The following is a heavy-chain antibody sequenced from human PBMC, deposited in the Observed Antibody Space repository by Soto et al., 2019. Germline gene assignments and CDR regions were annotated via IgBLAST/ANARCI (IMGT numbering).Heavy chain of an antibody. CDR1: GFTVSSYY. CDR3: AREGMGFGY. Sequence: QLVESGGGLIQPGASLRLSCAASGFTVSSYYMSWVRQAPGKGLEWVSVVYSTGSTYYADSVKGRFTISRDISKNMIYLQMDSLRAEDTAVYYCAREGMGFGYWGQGTLVTVSS. V-gene: IGHV3-53*01. J-gene: IGHJ4*02. CDR2: VYSTGST. D-gene: IGHD1-26*01.